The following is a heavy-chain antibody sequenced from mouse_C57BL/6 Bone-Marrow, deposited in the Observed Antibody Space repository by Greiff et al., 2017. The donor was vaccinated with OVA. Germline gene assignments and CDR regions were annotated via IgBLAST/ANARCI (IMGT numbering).Heavy chain of an antibody. Sequence: QVQLQQPGAELVKPGASVKLSCKASGYTFTSYWMHWVKQRPGQGLEWIGMIHPNSGSTNYNEKFKSKATLTVDKSSSTAYMQLSSLTSEDSAVYDCASRDYYGSSYLFDYWGQGTPLTVSS. J-gene: IGHJ2*01. V-gene: IGHV1-64*01. D-gene: IGHD1-1*01. CDR1: GYTFTSYW. CDR2: IHPNSGST. CDR3: ASRDYYGSSYLFDY.